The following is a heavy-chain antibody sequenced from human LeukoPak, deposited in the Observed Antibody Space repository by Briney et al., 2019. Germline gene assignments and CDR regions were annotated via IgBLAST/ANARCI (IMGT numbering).Heavy chain of an antibody. Sequence: GASVKVSCKASGYTFTSYDINWVRQATGQGLEWMGWISAYNGDTNYAQKLQGRVTMTTDTSTSTAYMELRSLRSDDTAVYYCARDPFNWNYLSRKRFDYWGQGTLVTVSS. D-gene: IGHD1-7*01. CDR1: GYTFTSYD. V-gene: IGHV1-18*01. CDR2: ISAYNGDT. J-gene: IGHJ4*02. CDR3: ARDPFNWNYLSRKRFDY.